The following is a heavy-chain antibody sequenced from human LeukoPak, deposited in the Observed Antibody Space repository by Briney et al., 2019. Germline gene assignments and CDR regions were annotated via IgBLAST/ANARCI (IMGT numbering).Heavy chain of an antibody. CDR2: IYSGGST. D-gene: IGHD6-19*01. V-gene: IGHV3-53*01. Sequence: GGSLRLSCAASGFTVSSNYMSWVRQAPGKGLEWVSVIYSGGSTYYADSVKGRFTISRDSSKNTLYLQMNSLRAEDTAVYYCARAGQWLGQYYFDYWGQGTLVTASS. CDR1: GFTVSSNY. J-gene: IGHJ4*02. CDR3: ARAGQWLGQYYFDY.